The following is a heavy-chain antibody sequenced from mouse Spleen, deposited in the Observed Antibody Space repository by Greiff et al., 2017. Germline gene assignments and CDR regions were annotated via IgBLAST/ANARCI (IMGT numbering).Heavy chain of an antibody. Sequence: EVKLVESGGGLVKPGGSLKLSCAASGFTFSDYGMAWVRQAPGKGPEWVAFISNLAYSIYYADTMTGRFTISRENAKNTLYLEMSSLRSEDTAMYYCARLDWYFDVWGAGTTVTVSS. CDR3: ARLDWYFDV. CDR1: GFTFSDYG. V-gene: IGHV5-15*01. J-gene: IGHJ1*01. CDR2: ISNLAYSI.